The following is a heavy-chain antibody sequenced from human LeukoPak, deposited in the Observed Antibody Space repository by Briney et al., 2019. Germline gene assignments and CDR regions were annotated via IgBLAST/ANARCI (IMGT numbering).Heavy chain of an antibody. CDR1: GGSISSGSYY. J-gene: IGHJ6*03. CDR3: ARLPQARTAMVWARYYYYYMDV. CDR2: INHSGST. V-gene: IGHV4-39*07. Sequence: PSETLSLTCTVSGGSISSGSYYWSWIRQPPGKGLEWIGEINHSGSTNYNPSLKSRVTISVDTSKNQFSLKLSSVTAADTAVYYCARLPQARTAMVWARYYYYYMDVWGKGTTVTISS. D-gene: IGHD5-18*01.